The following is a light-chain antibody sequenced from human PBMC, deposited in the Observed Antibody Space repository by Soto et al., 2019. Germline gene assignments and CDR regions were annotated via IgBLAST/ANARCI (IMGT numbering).Light chain of an antibody. J-gene: IGLJ1*01. Sequence: QSVLTQPPSVSGAPGQRVTISCTGSSSNIGAGYDVHWYQQLPRTAPKLLISGNTNRPSGVPDRFSGSKSDTSASLAITGLQAEDEADYCCQSYDTSLRAYVFGTGTKLTVL. CDR3: QSYDTSLRAYV. V-gene: IGLV1-40*01. CDR1: SSNIGAGYD. CDR2: GNT.